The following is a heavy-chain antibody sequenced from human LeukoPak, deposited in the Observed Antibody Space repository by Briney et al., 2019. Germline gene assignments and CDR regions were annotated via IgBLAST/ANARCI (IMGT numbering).Heavy chain of an antibody. Sequence: PSETLSLTCTVSGGSISSGDYYRSWIRQPPGKGLEWIGYIYYSGSTYYNPSLKSRVTISVDTSKNQFSLKLSSVTAADTAVYYCARCPSLSGYYYYYGMDVWGQGTTVTVSS. D-gene: IGHD3-10*01. V-gene: IGHV4-30-4*01. CDR2: IYYSGST. CDR3: ARCPSLSGYYYYYGMDV. J-gene: IGHJ6*02. CDR1: GGSISSGDYY.